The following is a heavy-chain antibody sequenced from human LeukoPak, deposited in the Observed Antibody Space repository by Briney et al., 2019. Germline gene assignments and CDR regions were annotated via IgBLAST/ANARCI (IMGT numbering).Heavy chain of an antibody. D-gene: IGHD6-19*01. CDR1: EFSVGSNY. CDR2: IYSGGST. J-gene: IGHJ4*02. Sequence: GGSLRLSCAASEFSVGSNYMTWVRQAPGKGLKWVSLIYSGGSTYYADSVKGRFTISRDNSKNTLYLQMNSLRAEDTAVYYCARGRGLGELAVASFDSWGQGILVTVSS. CDR3: ARGRGLGELAVASFDS. V-gene: IGHV3-66*01.